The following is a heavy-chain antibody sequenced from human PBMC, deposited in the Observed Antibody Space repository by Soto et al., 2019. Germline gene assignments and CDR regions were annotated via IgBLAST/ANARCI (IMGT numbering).Heavy chain of an antibody. J-gene: IGHJ6*03. CDR2: ISGSGGTI. CDR3: AKGATVTTVYYMDV. Sequence: EVQLLESGGGLVQPGGSLRLSCAASGFTFSSYAMSWVRQAPGKGLEWVSAISGSGGTIYYADSVKGRFTISRDHSKNTLYLQMNSLRVADTAVYYCAKGATVTTVYYMDVWGKGTTVTVSS. CDR1: GFTFSSYA. D-gene: IGHD4-17*01. V-gene: IGHV3-23*01.